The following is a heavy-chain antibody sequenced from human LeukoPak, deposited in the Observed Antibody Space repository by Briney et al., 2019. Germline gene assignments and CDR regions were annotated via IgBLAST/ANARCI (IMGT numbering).Heavy chain of an antibody. CDR3: ARGSTYYYDSSGYYFDY. CDR1: GGSISSYY. CDR2: IYYSGST. Sequence: SETLSLTCTVSGGSISSYYWSWIRQPPGKGLEWIGYIYYSGSTNYNPSLKSRVTISVDTSKNQSSLKLSSVTAADTAVYYCARGSTYYYDSSGYYFDYWGQGTLVTVSS. V-gene: IGHV4-59*01. J-gene: IGHJ4*02. D-gene: IGHD3-22*01.